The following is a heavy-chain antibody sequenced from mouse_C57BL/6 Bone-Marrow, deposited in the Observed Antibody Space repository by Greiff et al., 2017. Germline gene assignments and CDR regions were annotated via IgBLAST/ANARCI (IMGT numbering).Heavy chain of an antibody. J-gene: IGHJ2*01. CDR3: ARERLRYFDY. V-gene: IGHV1-64*01. CDR2: IHPNSGST. CDR1: GYTFTSYW. D-gene: IGHD2-4*01. Sequence: QVQLKQPGAELVKPGASVKLSCKASGYTFTSYWMHWVKQRPGQGLEWIGMIHPNSGSTNYNEKFKSKATLTVDKSSSTAYMQLSSLTSEDSAVYYCARERLRYFDYWGQGTTLTVSS.